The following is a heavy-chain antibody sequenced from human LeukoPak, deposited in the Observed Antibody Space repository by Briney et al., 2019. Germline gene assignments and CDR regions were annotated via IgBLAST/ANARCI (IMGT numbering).Heavy chain of an antibody. Sequence: PGGSLRLSCAASGFSFSSFEMNWVRQAPGKGLEWVSYISSSADTIYYADSVKGRFTISRDNSKNTLYLQMNSLRPEDTAVYYCARGSGSYSANFDYWGQGTLVTVSS. CDR2: ISSSADTI. V-gene: IGHV3-48*03. J-gene: IGHJ4*02. CDR1: GFSFSSFE. D-gene: IGHD1-26*01. CDR3: ARGSGSYSANFDY.